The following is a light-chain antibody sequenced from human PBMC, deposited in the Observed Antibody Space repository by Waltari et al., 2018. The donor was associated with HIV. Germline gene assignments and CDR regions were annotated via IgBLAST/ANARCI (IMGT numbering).Light chain of an antibody. CDR3: QAWDSSVV. Sequence: SYELTHPPSVSVSPGQTASITCSGDKLGAKYACWYQQKPGQSPVLVIYEDSKRPSGIPERFSGSNSGNTATLTISGTQAMDEADYYCQAWDSSVVFGGGTKLTVL. CDR2: EDS. CDR1: KLGAKY. J-gene: IGLJ2*01. V-gene: IGLV3-1*01.